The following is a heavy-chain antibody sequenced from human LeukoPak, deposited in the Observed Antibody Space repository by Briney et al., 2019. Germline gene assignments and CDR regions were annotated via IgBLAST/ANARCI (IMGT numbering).Heavy chain of an antibody. CDR1: GGSISSGGYY. D-gene: IGHD2-2*02. CDR2: IYYSGST. Sequence: SETLSLTCTVSGGSISSGGYYWSWIRQHPGKGLEWIGYIYYSGSTNYNPSLKSRVTISVDTSKNQFSLKLSSVTAADTAVYYCARGTDTSYFDYWGQGTLVTVSS. J-gene: IGHJ4*02. V-gene: IGHV4-31*03. CDR3: ARGTDTSYFDY.